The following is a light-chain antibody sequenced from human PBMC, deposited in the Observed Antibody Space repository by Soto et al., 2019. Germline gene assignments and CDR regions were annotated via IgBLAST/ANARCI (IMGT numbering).Light chain of an antibody. J-gene: IGKJ2*01. CDR3: QHLNDYRYT. Sequence: DIQLTQSPSFLSASVGDRVTITCRASQAISSSLAWYQHNPGKAPKLLIYAASTLQNGVPSSFSGSGSGTEFTLTSSSPQPEYFATYYCQHLNDYRYTFGQGTKVEIK. CDR2: AAS. CDR1: QAISSS. V-gene: IGKV1-9*01.